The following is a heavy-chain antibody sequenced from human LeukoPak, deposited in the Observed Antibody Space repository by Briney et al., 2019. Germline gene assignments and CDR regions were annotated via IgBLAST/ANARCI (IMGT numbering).Heavy chain of an antibody. CDR3: ARDTTFDWLIAFDI. J-gene: IGHJ3*02. CDR1: GYTFTSYG. V-gene: IGHV1-18*01. Sequence: GASVKVSCKASGYTFTSYGISWVRQAPGQGLEWMGWISAYNSNTNYAQKLQVRVTMTTDTSTSTAYMELRSLRSDDTAVYYCARDTTFDWLIAFDIWGQGTMVTVSS. D-gene: IGHD3-9*01. CDR2: ISAYNSNT.